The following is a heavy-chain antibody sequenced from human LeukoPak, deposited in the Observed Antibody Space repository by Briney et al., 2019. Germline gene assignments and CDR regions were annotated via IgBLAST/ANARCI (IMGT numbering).Heavy chain of an antibody. D-gene: IGHD5-12*01. V-gene: IGHV1-69*13. CDR3: ARALDSGYVYYYYGMDV. J-gene: IGHJ6*02. Sequence: GASVKVSCKASGGTFSSYAISWVRQAPGQGLEWMGGIIPIFGTANYAQKFQGRVTITADESTSTAYMELSSLRSEDTAVYYCARALDSGYVYYYYGMDVWGQGTTVTVSS. CDR2: IIPIFGTA. CDR1: GGTFSSYA.